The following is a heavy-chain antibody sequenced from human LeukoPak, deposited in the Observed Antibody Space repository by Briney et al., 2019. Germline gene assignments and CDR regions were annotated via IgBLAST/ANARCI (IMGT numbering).Heavy chain of an antibody. CDR3: ARAQLMVYATGYYYGMDV. CDR1: GYXFTGYY. D-gene: IGHD2-8*01. CDR2: INPNSGGT. V-gene: IGHV1-2*02. Sequence: ASVKVSCTASGYXFTGYYIHWVRQAPGQGLEWLGWINPNSGGTNYAQKFQGRVTMTRDTSISTAYMELSRLRSDDTAVYYCARAQLMVYATGYYYGMDVWGQGTTVTVSS. J-gene: IGHJ6*02.